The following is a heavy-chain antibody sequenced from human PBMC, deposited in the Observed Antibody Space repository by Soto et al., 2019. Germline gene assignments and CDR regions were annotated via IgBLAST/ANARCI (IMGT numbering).Heavy chain of an antibody. J-gene: IGHJ4*02. CDR1: GGSISSSSYY. D-gene: IGHD6-13*01. V-gene: IGHV4-39*01. Sequence: QLLESGPGLVKPSETLSLTCTVSGGSISSSSYYWGWIRQPPGKGLEWIGSIYYSGSTYYNPSLKSRVTISVDTSKNQFSLKLSSVTAADTAVYYCARCCGSSWDPFDYWGQGTLVTVSS. CDR2: IYYSGST. CDR3: ARCCGSSWDPFDY.